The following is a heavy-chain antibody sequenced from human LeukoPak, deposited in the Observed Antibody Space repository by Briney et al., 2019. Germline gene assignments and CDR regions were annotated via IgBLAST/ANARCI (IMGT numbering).Heavy chain of an antibody. J-gene: IGHJ6*03. CDR3: ARVTLYYYMDV. CDR2: IHHSGAT. V-gene: IGHV4-38-2*01. CDR1: DYSISSGYF. D-gene: IGHD2-21*02. Sequence: PSETLSLTCVVSDYSISSGYFWGWIRQPPGKGLEWIGNIHHSGATYYNPSLKSRVTMSVDTSKNQFSLNLTSVTAAETAVYYCARVTLYYYMDVWGKGPRSPSP.